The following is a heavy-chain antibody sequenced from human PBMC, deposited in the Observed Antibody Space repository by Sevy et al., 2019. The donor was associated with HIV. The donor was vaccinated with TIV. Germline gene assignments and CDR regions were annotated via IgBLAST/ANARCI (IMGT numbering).Heavy chain of an antibody. D-gene: IGHD1-20*01. CDR3: VKMITDTKDYFDY. Sequence: SETLSLTCSVSDDSVRSGNHYWTWIRQPPGKGLEWIGYIHNTGSTNYSPSLKSRVTISRDTSRNQFSLNLISVTAADTAIYYCVKMITDTKDYFDYWGKGALVTVSS. CDR2: IHNTGST. CDR1: DDSVRSGNHY. V-gene: IGHV4-61*01. J-gene: IGHJ4*02.